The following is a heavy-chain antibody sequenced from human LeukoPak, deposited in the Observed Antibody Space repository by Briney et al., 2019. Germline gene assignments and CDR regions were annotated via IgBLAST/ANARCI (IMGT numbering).Heavy chain of an antibody. CDR1: GGSISSYY. CDR3: ARELRYSSGLNWFDP. Sequence: PSETLSLTCTVSGGSISSYYWGWIRQPPGRGLEWIGYIYYSGSTNYNPSLKSRVTISVDTSKNQFSLKLSSVTAADTAVYYCARELRYSSGLNWFDPWGQGTLVTVSS. J-gene: IGHJ5*02. V-gene: IGHV4-59*01. D-gene: IGHD6-19*01. CDR2: IYYSGST.